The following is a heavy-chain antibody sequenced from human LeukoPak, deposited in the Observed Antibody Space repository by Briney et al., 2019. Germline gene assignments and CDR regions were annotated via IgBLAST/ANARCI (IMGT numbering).Heavy chain of an antibody. CDR2: IYYSGST. J-gene: IGHJ4*02. CDR3: ARDHRQLGGVFDY. V-gene: IGHV4-39*07. CDR1: GGSISSSSYY. D-gene: IGHD3-3*01. Sequence: PSETLSLTCTVSGGSISSSSYYWGWIRQPPGKGLEWIGSIYYSGSTYYNPSLKSRVTISVDTSKNQFSLKLSSVTAADTAVYYCARDHRQLGGVFDYWGQGTLVTVSS.